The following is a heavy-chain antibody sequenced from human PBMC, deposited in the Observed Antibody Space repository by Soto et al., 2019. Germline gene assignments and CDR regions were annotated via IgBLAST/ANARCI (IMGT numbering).Heavy chain of an antibody. CDR1: GYTFTSYA. D-gene: IGHD1-1*01. Sequence: ASVKVSCKASGYTFTSYAMHWVRQAPGQRLEWMGWMNPNSGNTGYAQKFQGRVTMTMNTSISTSYMELSSLRSEDTAVYYCAREGWNAYYMDVWGKGTTVTVSS. J-gene: IGHJ6*03. V-gene: IGHV1-8*02. CDR2: MNPNSGNT. CDR3: AREGWNAYYMDV.